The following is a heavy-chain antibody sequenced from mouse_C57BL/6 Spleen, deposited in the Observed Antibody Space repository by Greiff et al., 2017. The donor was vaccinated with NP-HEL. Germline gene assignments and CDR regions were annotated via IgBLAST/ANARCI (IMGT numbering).Heavy chain of an antibody. V-gene: IGHV14-4*01. Sequence: EVQLQQSGAELVRPGASVKLSCTASGFNIKDDYMHWVKQRPEQGLEWIGWIDPENGDTEYASKFQGKATITADTSSNTAYLQLSSLTCEDTAVYYCTTGEDYAMDYWGQRTSVTVSS. J-gene: IGHJ4*01. CDR2: IDPENGDT. CDR1: GFNIKDDY. CDR3: TTGEDYAMDY.